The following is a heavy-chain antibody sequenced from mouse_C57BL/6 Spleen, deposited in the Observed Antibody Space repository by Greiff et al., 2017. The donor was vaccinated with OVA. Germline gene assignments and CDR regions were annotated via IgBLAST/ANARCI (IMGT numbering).Heavy chain of an antibody. CDR3: ARYYDYDGWYFDV. J-gene: IGHJ1*03. V-gene: IGHV1-42*01. D-gene: IGHD2-4*01. CDR2: INPSTGGT. CDR1: GYSFTGYY. Sequence: EVQRVESGPELVKPGASVKISCKASGYSFTGYYTNWVKQSPEKSLEWIGEINPSTGGTTYNQKFKAKATLTVDKSSSTAYMQLKSLTSEDSAVYYCARYYDYDGWYFDVWGTGTTVTVSS.